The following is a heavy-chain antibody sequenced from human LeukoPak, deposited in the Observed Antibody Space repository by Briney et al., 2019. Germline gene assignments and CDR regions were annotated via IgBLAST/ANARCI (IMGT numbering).Heavy chain of an antibody. CDR2: IRYDGSNK. CDR3: AKDGPRGYSYGSCFDY. D-gene: IGHD5-18*01. V-gene: IGHV3-30*02. CDR1: GFTFSSYG. Sequence: GGSLRLSCAASGFTFSSYGMHWVRQAPGKGLEWVAFIRYDGSNKYYADSVKGRFTISRDNSKNTLYLQMNSLRAEDTAVYYCAKDGPRGYSYGSCFDYWGQGTLVTVSS. J-gene: IGHJ4*02.